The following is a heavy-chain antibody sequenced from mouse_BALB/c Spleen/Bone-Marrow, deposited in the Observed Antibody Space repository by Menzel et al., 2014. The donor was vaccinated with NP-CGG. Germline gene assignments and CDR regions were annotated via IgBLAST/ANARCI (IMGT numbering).Heavy chain of an antibody. Sequence: VQLQQSGPQLVRPGASVKISCKASGYSFTSYWMHWVKQRPGQGLEWIGMIDPSDSETRLNQKFKDKATLTVDKSSSTAYMQLSSPTSEDSAVYYCARYYGNYYFDYWGQGTTLTVSS. D-gene: IGHD2-1*01. CDR2: IDPSDSET. CDR3: ARYYGNYYFDY. J-gene: IGHJ2*01. V-gene: IGHV1S127*01. CDR1: GYSFTSYW.